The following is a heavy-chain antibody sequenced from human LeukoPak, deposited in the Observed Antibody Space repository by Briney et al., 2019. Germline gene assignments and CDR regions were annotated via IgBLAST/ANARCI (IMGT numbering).Heavy chain of an antibody. V-gene: IGHV5-51*01. CDR3: ARHGRRLDGDYVFINY. J-gene: IGHJ4*02. CDR2: IYPGDSDT. Sequence: GESLKISCKGSGYSFTSYWIGWVRQMPGKGLEWMGIIYPGDSDTRYSPSFQGQVTISADKSISTAYLQWSSLKASDTAMYYCARHGRRLDGDYVFINYWGQGTLVTVSS. CDR1: GYSFTSYW. D-gene: IGHD4-17*01.